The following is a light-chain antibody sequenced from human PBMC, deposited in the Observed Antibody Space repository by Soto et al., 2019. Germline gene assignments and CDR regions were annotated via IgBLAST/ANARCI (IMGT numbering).Light chain of an antibody. CDR3: QQYRDYSWT. V-gene: IGKV1-5*03. CDR2: TAS. CDR1: QSIGIW. J-gene: IGKJ1*01. Sequence: IQMTQSPSTVSASVGHRVAITCRASQSIGIWLAWYQQKPGKAPRFLIYTASTLLGGVPSRFSGSGSGTEFTLTISSLQPDDFATYYCQQYRDYSWTFGQGTKVEIK.